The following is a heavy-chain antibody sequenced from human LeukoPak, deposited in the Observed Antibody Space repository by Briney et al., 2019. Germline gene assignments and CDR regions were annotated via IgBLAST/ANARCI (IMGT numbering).Heavy chain of an antibody. CDR3: ARIPRTWLRFPYFDY. V-gene: IGHV3-30*08. CDR2: ISYDGSIK. Sequence: GGSLRLSCAAAAFTFSNYTMHWVRQAPGKGLDWVAVISYDGSIKYYADSVKGRFTISRDNSKNTLYLQMNSLRGEDTAVYYCARIPRTWLRFPYFDYWGQGTLVTVSS. CDR1: AFTFSNYT. J-gene: IGHJ4*02. D-gene: IGHD5-12*01.